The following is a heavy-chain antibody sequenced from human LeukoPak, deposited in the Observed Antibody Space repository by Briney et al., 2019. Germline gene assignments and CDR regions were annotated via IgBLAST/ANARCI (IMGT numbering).Heavy chain of an antibody. V-gene: IGHV3-30*18. CDR1: GFTFSSYG. CDR2: ISYDGSNK. Sequence: PGGSLRLSCAASGFTFSSYGMHWVRQAPGKGLEWVAVISYDGSNKYYADSVKGRFTISRDNSKNTLYLQINSLRAEDTAVYYCAKDASGSYAYFDYWGQGTLVTVSS. D-gene: IGHD1-26*01. CDR3: AKDASGSYAYFDY. J-gene: IGHJ4*02.